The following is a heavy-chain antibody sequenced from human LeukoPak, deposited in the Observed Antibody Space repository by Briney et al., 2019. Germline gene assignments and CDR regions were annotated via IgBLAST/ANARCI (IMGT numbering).Heavy chain of an antibody. CDR2: ISAYNGNT. V-gene: IGHV1-18*01. D-gene: IGHD6-13*01. CDR3: ARAFGDSSIWYRSNRFYP. Sequence: GASVKVSCKASGYTFTGYSISWVRQAPGQGLEWMGWISAYNGNTNYAQKLQGRVTMTTDTSTSTAYMQLRSLRSDDTAVYYCARAFGDSSIWYRSNRFYPWGQGTLVTVSS. CDR1: GYTFTGYS. J-gene: IGHJ5*02.